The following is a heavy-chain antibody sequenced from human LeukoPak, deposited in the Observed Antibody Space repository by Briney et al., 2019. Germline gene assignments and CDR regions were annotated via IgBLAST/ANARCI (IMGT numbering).Heavy chain of an antibody. D-gene: IGHD3-3*01. CDR2: IYTSGRT. J-gene: IGHJ2*01. V-gene: IGHV4-4*07. Sequence: SETLSLTCTVSGDSISSYYWSWIRQPAGKGLEWIGRIYTSGRTNYNPYLKSRVTMSEDESKNQFSLKLSSVTAADTAVYYCARGFLEWLLENWYFDLWGRGTLVTVSS. CDR1: GDSISSYY. CDR3: ARGFLEWLLENWYFDL.